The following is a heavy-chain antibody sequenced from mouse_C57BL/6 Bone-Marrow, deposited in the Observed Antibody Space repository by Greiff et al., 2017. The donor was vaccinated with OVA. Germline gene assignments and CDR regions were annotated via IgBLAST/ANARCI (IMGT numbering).Heavy chain of an antibody. J-gene: IGHJ2*01. CDR3: ARRGGTYFDY. CDR2: IYPGSGNT. V-gene: IGHV1-66*01. D-gene: IGHD4-1*01. Sequence: VQVVESGPELVKPGASVKISCKASGYSFTSYYIHWVKQRPGQGLEWIGWIYPGSGNTKYNEKFKGKATLTADTSSSTAYMQLSSLTSEDSAVYYCARRGGTYFDYWGQGTTLTVSS. CDR1: GYSFTSYY.